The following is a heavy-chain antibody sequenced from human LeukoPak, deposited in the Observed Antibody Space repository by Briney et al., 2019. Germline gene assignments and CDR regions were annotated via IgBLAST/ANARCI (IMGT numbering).Heavy chain of an antibody. V-gene: IGHV3-7*01. CDR1: GFTFSSHW. CDR2: IKQDGSEK. D-gene: IGHD3-3*01. CDR3: AREGALTIFGVVNAFDI. Sequence: PGGSLRLSCAASGFTFSSHWMSWVRQAPGKGLEWVANIKQDGSEKYYVDSVKGRFTISGDNAKNSLYLQMNSLRAEDTAVYYCAREGALTIFGVVNAFDIWGQGTMVTVSS. J-gene: IGHJ3*02.